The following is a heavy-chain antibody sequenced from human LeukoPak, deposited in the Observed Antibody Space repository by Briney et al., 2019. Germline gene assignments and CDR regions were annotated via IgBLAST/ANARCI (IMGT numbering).Heavy chain of an antibody. CDR3: ARGERAAAAYNWFDP. D-gene: IGHD6-13*01. Sequence: SQTLSPTCTVSGGSISSGGYYWSWIRQHPGKGLEWIGYIYYSGSTYYNPSLKSRVTISVDTSKNQFSLKLSSVTAADTAVYYCARGERAAAAYNWFDPWGQGTLVTVSS. CDR1: GGSISSGGYY. V-gene: IGHV4-31*03. CDR2: IYYSGST. J-gene: IGHJ5*02.